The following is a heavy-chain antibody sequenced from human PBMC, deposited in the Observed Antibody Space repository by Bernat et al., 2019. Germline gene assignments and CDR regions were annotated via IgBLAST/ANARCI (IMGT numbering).Heavy chain of an antibody. CDR3: ATPYGDSANDAFDI. V-gene: IGHV4-34*01. CDR1: GGSFSGYY. J-gene: IGHJ3*02. CDR2: INHSGST. D-gene: IGHD4-17*01. Sequence: QVQLQQRGAGLLKPSETLSLTCAVYGGSFSGYYWSWIRQPPGKGLEWIGEINHSGSTNYNPSLKSRVTISVDTSKNQFSLKLSSVTAADTAVYYCATPYGDSANDAFDIWGQGTMVTVSS.